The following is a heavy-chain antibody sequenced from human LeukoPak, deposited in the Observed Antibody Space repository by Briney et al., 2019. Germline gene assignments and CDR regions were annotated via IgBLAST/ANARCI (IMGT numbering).Heavy chain of an antibody. D-gene: IGHD6-13*01. V-gene: IGHV1-2*02. CDR1: GYTFTGYY. CDR3: ARDPGYSSSWYEENYFDY. J-gene: IGHJ4*02. CDR2: INPNSGGT. Sequence: ASVKVSCKASGYTFTGYYTHWVRQAPGQGLEWMGWINPNSGGTNYAQKFQGRVTMTRDTSISTAYMELSRLRSDDTAVYYCARDPGYSSSWYEENYFDYWGQGTLVTVSS.